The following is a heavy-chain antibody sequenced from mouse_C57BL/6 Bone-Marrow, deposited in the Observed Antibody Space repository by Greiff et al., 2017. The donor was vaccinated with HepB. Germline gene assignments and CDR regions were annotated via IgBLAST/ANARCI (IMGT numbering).Heavy chain of an antibody. D-gene: IGHD4-1*01. Sequence: VQLQQSGAELVRPGASVKLSCTASGFNIKDDYMHWVKQRPEQGLEWIGWIDPENGDTEYASKFQGKATITADTSSNTAYLQLSSLTSEDTAVYYCTRVNWDFWYFDVWGTGTTVTVSS. CDR2: IDPENGDT. V-gene: IGHV14-4*01. CDR3: TRVNWDFWYFDV. J-gene: IGHJ1*03. CDR1: GFNIKDDY.